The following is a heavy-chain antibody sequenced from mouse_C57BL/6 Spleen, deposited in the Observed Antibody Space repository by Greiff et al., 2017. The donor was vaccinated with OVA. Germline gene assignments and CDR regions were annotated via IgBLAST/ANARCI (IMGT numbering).Heavy chain of an antibody. CDR2: FHPYNDDT. Sequence: QVQLQQSGAELVKPGASVKMSCKASGYTFTTYPIEWMKQNHGKSLEWIGNFHPYNDDTKYNEKFKGKATLTLEKSSSTVYLELSRLTSDDSAVYYCARRNYGSSVWYFDVWGTGTTVTVSS. J-gene: IGHJ1*03. CDR1: GYTFTTYP. CDR3: ARRNYGSSVWYFDV. D-gene: IGHD1-1*01. V-gene: IGHV1-47*01.